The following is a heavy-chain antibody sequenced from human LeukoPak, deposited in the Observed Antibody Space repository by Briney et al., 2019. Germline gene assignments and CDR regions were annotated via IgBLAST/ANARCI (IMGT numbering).Heavy chain of an antibody. CDR3: ARERMDTAMDS. V-gene: IGHV4-39*01. J-gene: IGHJ4*02. D-gene: IGHD5-18*01. CDR2: IYYSGST. CDR1: GGSISSSSYY. Sequence: PSETLSLTCTVSGGSISSSSYYWGWIRQPPGKGLEWIVSIYYSGSTYYNPSLKSRVTISVDTSKNPFSLKLSSVTAADTAVYYCARERMDTAMDSWGQGTLVTVSS.